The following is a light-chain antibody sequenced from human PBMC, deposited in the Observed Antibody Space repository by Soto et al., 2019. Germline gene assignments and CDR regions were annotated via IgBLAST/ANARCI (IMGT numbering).Light chain of an antibody. CDR1: QSVRSNY. CDR2: GAS. CDR3: QHYGSSAYT. J-gene: IGKJ2*01. Sequence: EIVLTQSPGTLSLSPGERATLSCRASQSVRSNYLAWYQQKPGQAPRLLIYGASRRATGIPDRFSGSGSGTDFTLTISRLEPEDFAVDYCQHYGSSAYTFGQGTTVEIK. V-gene: IGKV3-20*01.